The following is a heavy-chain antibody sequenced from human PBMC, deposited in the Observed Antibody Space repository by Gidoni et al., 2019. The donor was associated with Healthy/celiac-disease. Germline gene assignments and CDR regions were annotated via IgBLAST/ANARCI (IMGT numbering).Heavy chain of an antibody. Sequence: QVQLQESGPGLVKPSETLSITCTVSGGSISRYYWSWIRQPAGKGLEWIGRIYTSGSTNYNPPLTSRVTMSVDTSKNQFSLKLSSVTAADTAVYYCAREYCSGGSCYSGYYYGMDVWGQGTTVTVSS. CDR2: IYTSGST. CDR1: GGSISRYY. CDR3: AREYCSGGSCYSGYYYGMDV. J-gene: IGHJ6*02. D-gene: IGHD2-15*01. V-gene: IGHV4-4*07.